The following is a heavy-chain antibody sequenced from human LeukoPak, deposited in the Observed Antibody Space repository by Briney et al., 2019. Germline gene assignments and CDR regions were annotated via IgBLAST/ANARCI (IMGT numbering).Heavy chain of an antibody. D-gene: IGHD2-21*02. CDR1: GFTFSSYG. CDR2: IRYDGSNK. J-gene: IGHJ3*02. Sequence: PGGSLRLSCAASGFTFSSYGMHWVRQAPGKGLEWVAFIRYDGSNKYYADSVKGRFTISRDNSKNTLYLQMNSLRAEDTAVYYCAKAHIVVVTALGGNAFDIWGQGTMVTVSS. V-gene: IGHV3-30*02. CDR3: AKAHIVVVTALGGNAFDI.